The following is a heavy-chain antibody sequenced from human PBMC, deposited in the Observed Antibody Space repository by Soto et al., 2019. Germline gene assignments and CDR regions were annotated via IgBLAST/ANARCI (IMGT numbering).Heavy chain of an antibody. V-gene: IGHV1-69*01. CDR2: IIPIFGTA. D-gene: IGHD6-19*01. Sequence: QVQLVQSGAEVKKPGSSVKVSCKASGGTFSSYAISWVRQAPGQGLEWMGGIIPIFGTANYAQKFQGRVTITADESTSTDYMELSSLKSEDTGVYYFPREEAGDYYYGMHVWGQGTTVTVSS. CDR1: GGTFSSYA. CDR3: PREEAGDYYYGMHV. J-gene: IGHJ6*02.